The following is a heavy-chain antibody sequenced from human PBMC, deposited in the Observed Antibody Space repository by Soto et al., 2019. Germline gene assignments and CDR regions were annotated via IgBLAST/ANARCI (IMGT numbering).Heavy chain of an antibody. D-gene: IGHD3-22*01. CDR2: IGTAGDT. J-gene: IGHJ6*02. Sequence: PWGSLRLSCAASGFTFSSYDMHWVRQDTGKGLEWVSAIGTAGDTYYPGSVKGRFTISRENAKNSLYLQMNSLRAEDTAVYYCAREGYYYDSSGFRGVFYGMDVWGQGTTVTVSS. CDR1: GFTFSSYD. CDR3: AREGYYYDSSGFRGVFYGMDV. V-gene: IGHV3-13*01.